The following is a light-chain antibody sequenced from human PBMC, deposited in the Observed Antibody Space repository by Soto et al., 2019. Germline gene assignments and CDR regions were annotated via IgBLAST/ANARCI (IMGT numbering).Light chain of an antibody. CDR2: GAS. CDR3: QEYGSSPLT. J-gene: IGKJ4*01. Sequence: EIVLTQSTGTLSLSPGERATLSCRASHSVSSTYLAWYQQTPGQAPRLLIYGASSRATGIPDRFSGSGAGTDFTLTISRLEPEDFAVYYCQEYGSSPLTFGGGTKMQIK. V-gene: IGKV3-20*01. CDR1: HSVSSTY.